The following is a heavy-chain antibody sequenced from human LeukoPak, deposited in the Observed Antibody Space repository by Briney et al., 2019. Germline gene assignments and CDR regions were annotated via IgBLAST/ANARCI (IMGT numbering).Heavy chain of an antibody. CDR3: ARGPRRFLEWLFGY. CDR1: GGSFSGDY. V-gene: IGHV4-34*01. CDR2: INHSGST. J-gene: IGHJ4*02. D-gene: IGHD3-3*01. Sequence: SETLSLTCAVYGGSFSGDYWSWIRQPPGKGLEWIGEINHSGSTNYNPSLKSRVTISVDTSKNQFSLKLSSVTAADTAVYYCARGPRRFLEWLFGYWGQGTLVTVSS.